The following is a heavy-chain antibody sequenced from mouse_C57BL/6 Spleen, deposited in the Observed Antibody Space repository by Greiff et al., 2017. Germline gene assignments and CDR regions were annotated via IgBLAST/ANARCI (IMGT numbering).Heavy chain of an antibody. D-gene: IGHD1-1*01. J-gene: IGHJ4*01. V-gene: IGHV1-54*01. CDR1: GYAFTNYL. Sequence: QVQLQQPGAELVRPGTSVKVSCKASGYAFTNYLIEWVKQRPGQGLEWIGMINPGSGGTNYNEKFKGKATLTADKSSSTAYMQLSSLTSEDSAVFFCGRIIYYYCGSYVGALPMDYWGQGTTVTVSS. CDR3: GRIIYYYCGSYVGALPMDY. CDR2: INPGSGGT.